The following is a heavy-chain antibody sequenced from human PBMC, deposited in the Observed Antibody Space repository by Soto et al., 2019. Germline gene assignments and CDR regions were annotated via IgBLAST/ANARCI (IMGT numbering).Heavy chain of an antibody. CDR3: AAVPTRSGYSLYLTD. D-gene: IGHD3-22*01. Sequence: SVKVSFKASGFTFTSSAVQWVRQARGQRLEWIGWIVVGSGNTNYAQKFQERVTITRDMSTSTAYMELSSLRSEDTAVYYCAAVPTRSGYSLYLTDWGQGTLVTVSS. CDR1: GFTFTSSA. CDR2: IVVGSGNT. J-gene: IGHJ4*02. V-gene: IGHV1-58*01.